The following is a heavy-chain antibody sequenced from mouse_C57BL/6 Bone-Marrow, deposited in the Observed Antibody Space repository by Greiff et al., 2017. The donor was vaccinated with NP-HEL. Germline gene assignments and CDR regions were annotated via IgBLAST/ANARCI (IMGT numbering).Heavy chain of an antibody. CDR3: ARGNLYDYGAWFAY. Sequence: QVQLQQSGSELRSPGSSVKLSCKDFDSEVFPIAYMSWVRQKPGHGFEWIGGILPSIGRTIYGEKFEDKATLDADTLSNTAYLELNSLTSEDSAIYYCARGNLYDYGAWFAYWGQGTLVTVSA. CDR2: ILPSIGRT. CDR1: DSEVFPIAY. D-gene: IGHD2-4*01. V-gene: IGHV15-2*01. J-gene: IGHJ3*01.